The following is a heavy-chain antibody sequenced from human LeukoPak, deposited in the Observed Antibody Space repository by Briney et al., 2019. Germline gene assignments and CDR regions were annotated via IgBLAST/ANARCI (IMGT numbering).Heavy chain of an antibody. J-gene: IGHJ2*01. CDR1: RYTFTTHG. V-gene: IGHV1-18*01. Sequence: ASVKVSCKASRYTFTTHGIAWVRQAPGQGLEWMGWISAHNGNTNYAQSLQGRITMTTDTSTNTAYTELRSLRSDDTAVYYCARDGYFDLWGRGTLVTVSS. CDR2: ISAHNGNT. CDR3: ARDGYFDL.